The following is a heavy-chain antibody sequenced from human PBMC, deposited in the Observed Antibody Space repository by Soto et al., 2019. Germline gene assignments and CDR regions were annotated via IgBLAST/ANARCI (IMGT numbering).Heavy chain of an antibody. CDR3: ARVLRFLEWSLRGTYYYYYYGMDV. D-gene: IGHD3-3*01. V-gene: IGHV3-33*03. CDR1: GFTFSSYG. J-gene: IGHJ6*02. Sequence: GGSLRLSCAASGFTFSSYGMHWVRQAPGKGLEWVAVIWYDGSNKYYADSVKGRFTISRDNAKNTLYLQMNSLRAEDTAVYYCARVLRFLEWSLRGTYYYYYYGMDVWGQGTTVTVSS. CDR2: IWYDGSNK.